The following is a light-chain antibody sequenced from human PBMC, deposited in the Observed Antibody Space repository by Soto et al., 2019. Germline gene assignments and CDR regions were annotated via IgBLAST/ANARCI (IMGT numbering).Light chain of an antibody. V-gene: IGLV1-40*01. J-gene: IGLJ2*01. CDR3: QSHDARLSAWF. CDR2: GND. Sequence: QSVLTQPPSVSGAPGQRVTISCTGSTSNIGAGYEVHWYRQLPGAAPKLLMYGNDNRPSGVPDRFSGSRSGTSASLAITGLQAEDEADYYCQSHDARLSAWFFGGGTQLTVL. CDR1: TSNIGAGYE.